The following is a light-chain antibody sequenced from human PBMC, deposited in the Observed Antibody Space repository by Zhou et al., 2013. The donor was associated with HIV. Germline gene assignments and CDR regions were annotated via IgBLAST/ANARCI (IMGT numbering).Light chain of an antibody. CDR3: QQRASWPWT. CDR2: DAY. J-gene: IGKJ1*01. V-gene: IGKV3-11*01. Sequence: EIVLTQSPGTLSLSPGERATLSCKASQSVSSLLVWYQQKPGQAPRLLIHDAYNRAAGVPARFSGSGFGTGFTLTISSLEPEDFALYYCQQRASWPWTFGQGTTVETK. CDR1: QSVSSL.